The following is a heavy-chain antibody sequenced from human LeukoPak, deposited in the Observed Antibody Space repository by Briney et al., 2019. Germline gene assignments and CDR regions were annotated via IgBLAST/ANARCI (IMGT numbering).Heavy chain of an antibody. D-gene: IGHD6-13*01. Sequence: SETLSLTCTVSGGSISSGSYYWSWHRQPAGMGLEWIGRINSSGSNNDNPSLKGRVTITENKYKYQFTLKMRPVTAADTAVYYCARGDSSSWYRAAGWFDPWGQGTLVTVSS. CDR2: INSSGSN. CDR3: ARGDSSSWYRAAGWFDP. J-gene: IGHJ5*02. CDR1: GGSISSGSYY. V-gene: IGHV4-61*02.